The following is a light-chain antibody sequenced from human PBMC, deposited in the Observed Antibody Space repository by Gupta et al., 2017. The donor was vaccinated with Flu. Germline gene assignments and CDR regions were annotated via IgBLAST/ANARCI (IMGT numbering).Light chain of an antibody. Sequence: QSVLTQPPSVSGAHGQRVTISCTGSSSNIGAGYDVHWYQQLPGRAPKVLIYGSSNRPSGVPDRFFGSKSGISASLAITGLQAEDEADYYCHSYDTSLSGLVFGGGTKLTAL. CDR3: HSYDTSLSGLV. CDR2: GSS. J-gene: IGLJ3*02. CDR1: SSNIGAGYD. V-gene: IGLV1-40*01.